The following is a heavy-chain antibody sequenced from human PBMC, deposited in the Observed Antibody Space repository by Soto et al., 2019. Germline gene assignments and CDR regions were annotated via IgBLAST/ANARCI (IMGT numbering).Heavy chain of an antibody. CDR2: ISAYNGNT. D-gene: IGHD6-13*01. Sequence: ASVKVSCKASGYTFTSYGISWVRQAPGQGLEWMGWISAYNGNTNYAQKLQGRVTMTTDTSTSTAYMELRSLRAEDTAVYYCAGQEYITTWYLNYWGQGTLVTVS. V-gene: IGHV1-18*01. CDR1: GYTFTSYG. CDR3: AGQEYITTWYLNY. J-gene: IGHJ4*02.